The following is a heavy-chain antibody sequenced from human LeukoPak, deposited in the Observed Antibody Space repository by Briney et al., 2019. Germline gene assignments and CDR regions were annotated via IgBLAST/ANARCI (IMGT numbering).Heavy chain of an antibody. CDR3: ARDSRRGWDYDILTGYYWPGCLDY. CDR2: ISGSGGST. J-gene: IGHJ4*02. V-gene: IGHV3-23*01. CDR1: GFTFSSYA. Sequence: GGSLRLSCAASGFTFSSYAMSWVRQAPGKGLEWVSAISGSGGSTYYADSVKGRFTISRDNSKNTLYLQMNSLRAEDTAVYYCARDSRRGWDYDILTGYYWPGCLDYWGQGTLVTVSS. D-gene: IGHD3-9*01.